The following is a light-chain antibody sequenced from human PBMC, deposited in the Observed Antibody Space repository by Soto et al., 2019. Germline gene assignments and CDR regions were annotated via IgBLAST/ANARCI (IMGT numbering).Light chain of an antibody. Sequence: QSALTQPRSASGSPGQSVTISCTGTSTDVGAYNYVSWYQQRPGKAPKLMIFEVTKRPSGVPDRFSGSKSGNTASLTVSGVQADDEADYYCSSYAGSNSFVFGTGTKVTVL. CDR3: SSYAGSNSFV. CDR2: EVT. J-gene: IGLJ1*01. CDR1: STDVGAYNY. V-gene: IGLV2-8*01.